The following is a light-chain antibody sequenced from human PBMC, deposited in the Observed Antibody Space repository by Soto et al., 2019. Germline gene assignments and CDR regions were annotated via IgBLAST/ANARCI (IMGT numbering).Light chain of an antibody. CDR1: QSVSSRY. CDR3: QHYGSSPTWT. V-gene: IGKV3-20*01. Sequence: EIVLTQSPGTLSLSPGERATLWCRASQSVSSRYLAWYQQKSGQAPRLLIFGASSRATGIPDRFSGSGSGTDFTLTIRRLEPEDFAVYYCQHYGSSPTWTFGQGTKVDVK. J-gene: IGKJ1*01. CDR2: GAS.